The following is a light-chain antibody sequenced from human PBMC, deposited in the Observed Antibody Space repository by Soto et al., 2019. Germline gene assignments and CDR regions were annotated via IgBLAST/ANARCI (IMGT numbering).Light chain of an antibody. J-gene: IGLJ3*02. CDR1: SSDVGGYEH. CDR3: SSSTNKETLL. Sequence: QSVLTQPASVSGSPGQSITISCTGTSSDVGGYEHVSWYQQHPGKAPKLIIYDVTVRPSGISPRFSGSKSDNTASLAVSGLQPEDEADYYCSSSTNKETLLFGGGTQLTVL. V-gene: IGLV2-14*03. CDR2: DVT.